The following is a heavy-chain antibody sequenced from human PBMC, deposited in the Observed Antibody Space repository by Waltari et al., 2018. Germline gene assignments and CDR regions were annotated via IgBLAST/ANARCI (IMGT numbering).Heavy chain of an antibody. D-gene: IGHD4-17*01. CDR2: ISSSSSYI. CDR3: ARALTTVTKLVDY. J-gene: IGHJ4*02. Sequence: EVQLVESGGGLVKPGGSLRLSCAASGFTFSSYSMNWVRQAPVKGLEWVSSISSSSSYIYYADSVKGRFTISRDNAKNSLYLQMNSLRAEDTAVYYCARALTTVTKLVDYWGQGTLVTVSS. V-gene: IGHV3-21*01. CDR1: GFTFSSYS.